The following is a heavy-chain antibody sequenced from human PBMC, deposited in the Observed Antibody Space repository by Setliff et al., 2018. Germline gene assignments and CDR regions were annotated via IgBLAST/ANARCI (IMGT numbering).Heavy chain of an antibody. J-gene: IGHJ4*02. CDR1: GYTFTGYY. CDR2: INPNSDGT. CDR3: ARGEAMIVEQTDFDY. V-gene: IGHV1-2*04. Sequence: ASVKVSCKASGYTFTGYYMHWVRQAPGQGLEWMGWINPNSDGTNYAQKFQGWVTMTRDTSISTAYMELSRLRSDDTAVYYCARGEAMIVEQTDFDYWGQGTLVTVSS. D-gene: IGHD3-22*01.